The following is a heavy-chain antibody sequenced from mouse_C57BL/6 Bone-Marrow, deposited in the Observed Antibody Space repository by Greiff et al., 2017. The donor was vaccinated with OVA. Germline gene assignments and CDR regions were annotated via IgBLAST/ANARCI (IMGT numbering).Heavy chain of an antibody. J-gene: IGHJ3*01. Sequence: VQLQESGPELVKPGASVKISCKASGYAFSSSWMNWVKQRPGKGLEWIGRIYPGDGDTNYNGKFKGKATLTADKSSSTAYRQLSSLTSEDSAVYFCAMDGNYDWFADWGQGTLVTVSA. V-gene: IGHV1-82*01. CDR2: IYPGDGDT. CDR1: GYAFSSSW. CDR3: AMDGNYDWFAD. D-gene: IGHD2-1*01.